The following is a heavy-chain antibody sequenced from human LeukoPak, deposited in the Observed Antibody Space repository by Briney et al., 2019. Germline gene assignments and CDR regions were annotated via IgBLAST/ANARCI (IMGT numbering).Heavy chain of an antibody. V-gene: IGHV2-70*11. CDR1: GFSLSTSGMC. D-gene: IGHD4-23*01. CDR3: SRILDGGNSADWFDP. CDR2: IDWDDDK. J-gene: IGHJ5*02. Sequence: SGPALVKTTQTLTLTCTFSGFSLSTSGMCVSWIRQPPGKALEWLARIDWDDDKYYSTSLKTRLTNSKDTSKNQVVLTMTNMDPVDTATYYCSRILDGGNSADWFDPWGQGTLVTVSS.